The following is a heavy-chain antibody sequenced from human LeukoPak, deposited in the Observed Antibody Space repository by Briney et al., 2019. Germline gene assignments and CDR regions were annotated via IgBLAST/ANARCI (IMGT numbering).Heavy chain of an antibody. Sequence: GGSLRLSCAASGFTVSSNYMSWVRQAPGKGLGWFSVIYVVGSTYYADSVKGRFTISRDNSRNTVYLQMNSLRAEDTAVYYCARAAFSSGYYGQREYNWLDPWGQGTLVTVSS. V-gene: IGHV3-66*01. CDR1: GFTVSSNY. D-gene: IGHD6-19*01. CDR2: IYVVGST. CDR3: ARAAFSSGYYGQREYNWLDP. J-gene: IGHJ5*02.